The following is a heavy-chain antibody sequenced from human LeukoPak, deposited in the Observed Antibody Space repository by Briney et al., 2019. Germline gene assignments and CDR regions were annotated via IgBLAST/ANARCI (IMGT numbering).Heavy chain of an antibody. D-gene: IGHD3-22*01. CDR2: INHSGST. CDR3: ARVSYYDSSGNRGAFDY. CDR1: GGSFSGNY. Sequence: PSETLSLTCAVYGGSFSGNYWSWIRQPPGKGLEWIGEINHSGSTNYNPSLKSRVTISVDTSKNQFSLKLSSVTAADVAVYYCARVSYYDSSGNRGAFDYWGQGTLVTVSS. J-gene: IGHJ4*02. V-gene: IGHV4-34*01.